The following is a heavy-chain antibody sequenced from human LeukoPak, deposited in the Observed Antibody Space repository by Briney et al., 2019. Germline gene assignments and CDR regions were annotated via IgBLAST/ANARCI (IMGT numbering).Heavy chain of an antibody. CDR1: GGSISSSSYY. D-gene: IGHD3-9*01. J-gene: IGHJ4*02. CDR2: IYYSGST. V-gene: IGHV4-39*01. CDR3: ARPSYDILTGYSMGIGY. Sequence: SETLSLTCTVSGGSISSSSYYWGWIRRPPGKGLEWIGSIYYSGSTYYNPSLKSRVTISVDTSKNQFSLKLSSVTAADTAVYYCARPSYDILTGYSMGIGYWGQGTLVTVSS.